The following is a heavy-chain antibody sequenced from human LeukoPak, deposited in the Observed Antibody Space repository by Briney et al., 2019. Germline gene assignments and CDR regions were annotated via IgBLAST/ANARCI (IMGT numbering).Heavy chain of an antibody. CDR2: IIGGAGST. CDR1: GFSFSSHG. J-gene: IGHJ4*02. CDR3: AKRVGDY. V-gene: IGHV3-23*01. D-gene: IGHD2-2*01. Sequence: PGGTLRLSCAASGFSFSSHGMSWVRRAPGKGLEWVSGIIGGAGSTYYADSVKGRFTISGDNSKNTLYLQMNSLRAEDTAVYYCAKRVGDYWGQGTLVTVSS.